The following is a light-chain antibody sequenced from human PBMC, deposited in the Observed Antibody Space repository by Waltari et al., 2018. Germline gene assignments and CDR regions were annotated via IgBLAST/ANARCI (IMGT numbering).Light chain of an antibody. CDR1: SSDVGGVNY. Sequence: QSALTQPPSASGSPGQSVTISCTGTSSDVGGVNYVSWYQQHPGKAPKLMIYEVSKRSSGVPDRFSGSKSGNTASLTVSGLQAEDEADYYCSSYAGSNNLVFGGGTKLTVL. CDR3: SSYAGSNNLV. CDR2: EVS. J-gene: IGLJ3*02. V-gene: IGLV2-8*01.